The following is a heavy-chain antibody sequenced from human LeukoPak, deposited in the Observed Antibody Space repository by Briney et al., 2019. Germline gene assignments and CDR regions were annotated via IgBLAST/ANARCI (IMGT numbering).Heavy chain of an antibody. Sequence: SETLSLTCTVSGGSISSGGYYWSRIRQHPGKGLEWIGYIYYSGSTYYNPSLKSRVTISVDTSKNQFSLKLSSVIAADTAVYYCARAALSLVWFDPWGQGTLVTVSS. J-gene: IGHJ5*02. V-gene: IGHV4-31*03. D-gene: IGHD2/OR15-2a*01. CDR3: ARAALSLVWFDP. CDR2: IYYSGST. CDR1: GGSISSGGYY.